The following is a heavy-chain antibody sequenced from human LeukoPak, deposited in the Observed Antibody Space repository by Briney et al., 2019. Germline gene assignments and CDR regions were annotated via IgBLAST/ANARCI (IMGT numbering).Heavy chain of an antibody. CDR3: AKGSCSGGSCYSLSLIY. Sequence: PGGSLRLSCAASGFTFSSYAMSWVRQAPGKGLEWVSAISGSGGSTYYADSVKGRFTISRDNSKNTLYLQMNSLRAEDTAVYYCAKGSCSGGSCYSLSLIYSGQGTLVTVSS. D-gene: IGHD2-15*01. CDR2: ISGSGGST. CDR1: GFTFSSYA. V-gene: IGHV3-23*01. J-gene: IGHJ4*02.